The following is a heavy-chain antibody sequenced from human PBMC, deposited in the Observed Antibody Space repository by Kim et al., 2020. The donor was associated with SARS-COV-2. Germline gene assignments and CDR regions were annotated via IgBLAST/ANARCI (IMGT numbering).Heavy chain of an antibody. CDR1: GFTFSSYG. J-gene: IGHJ4*02. D-gene: IGHD3-10*01. CDR2: IWYDGSNK. V-gene: IGHV3-33*01. Sequence: GGSLRLSCAASGFTFSSYGMHWVRQAPGKGLEWVAVIWYDGSNKYYADSVKGRFTISRDNSKNTLYLQMNSLRAEDTAVYYCARDGSGWFGELFFDYWGQGTLVTVSS. CDR3: ARDGSGWFGELFFDY.